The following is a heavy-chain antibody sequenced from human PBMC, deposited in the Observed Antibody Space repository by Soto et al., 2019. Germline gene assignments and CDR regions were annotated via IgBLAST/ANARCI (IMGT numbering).Heavy chain of an antibody. V-gene: IGHV1-24*01. D-gene: IGHD3-22*01. Sequence: GASVKVSCKVSGYTLTELSMHWVRQAPGKGLEWMGGFDPEDGETIYAQKFQGRVTMTEDTSTDTAYMELSSLRSEDTAVYYCATPTAVDLLITNAFDIWGQGTMVTVSS. CDR1: GYTLTELS. CDR3: ATPTAVDLLITNAFDI. CDR2: FDPEDGET. J-gene: IGHJ3*02.